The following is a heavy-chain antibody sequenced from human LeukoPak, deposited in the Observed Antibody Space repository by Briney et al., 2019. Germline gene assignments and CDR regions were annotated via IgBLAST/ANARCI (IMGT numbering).Heavy chain of an antibody. V-gene: IGHV4-38-2*01. CDR2: IYHSGST. J-gene: IGHJ4*02. Sequence: PSETLSLTCAVSGYSISSGYYWGWIRQPPGKGLEWIGSIYHSGSTYYNPSLKSRVTISVDTSKNQFSLKLSSVTAADTAVYYCATSGGDYADTYYWGQGTLVTVSS. CDR1: GYSISSGYY. D-gene: IGHD4-17*01. CDR3: ATSGGDYADTYY.